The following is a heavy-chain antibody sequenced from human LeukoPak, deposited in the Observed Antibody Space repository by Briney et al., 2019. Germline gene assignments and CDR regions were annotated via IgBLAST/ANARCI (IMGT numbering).Heavy chain of an antibody. V-gene: IGHV3-30-3*01. CDR1: GFTFSSYA. CDR2: ISYDGSNK. Sequence: GGSLRLSCAASGFTFSSYAMHWVRQAPGKGLEWVAVISYDGSNKYYADSVKGRFTISRDNSKNTLYLQMNSLRAEDTAVYYCARVAVAYCGGDCYDYYGMDVWGQGTTVTVSS. J-gene: IGHJ6*02. D-gene: IGHD2-21*02. CDR3: ARVAVAYCGGDCYDYYGMDV.